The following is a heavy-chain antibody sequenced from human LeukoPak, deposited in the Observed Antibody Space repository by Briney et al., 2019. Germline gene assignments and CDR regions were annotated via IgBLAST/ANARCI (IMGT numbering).Heavy chain of an antibody. Sequence: SETLSLTCSLSGDTLSTYYWNWIRQTPGRGLEWIGHISLGNTEYNPSLKRRVTISVDTSKNEFYLRWTSVTAADTALYFCARDKRHSYGKYFDPWSQGTLVSVSS. V-gene: IGHV4-59*12. D-gene: IGHD5-18*01. CDR1: GDTLSTYY. CDR2: ISLGNT. CDR3: ARDKRHSYGKYFDP. J-gene: IGHJ4*02.